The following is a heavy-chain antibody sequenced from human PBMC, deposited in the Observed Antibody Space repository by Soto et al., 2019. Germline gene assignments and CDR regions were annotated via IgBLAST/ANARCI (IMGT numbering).Heavy chain of an antibody. J-gene: IGHJ4*02. CDR3: ARRNYVGLYFDY. Sequence: EVQLLESGGGLVQPGGSLRISCAASGFTFSSYAMSWVRQAPGKGLEWVSVISGSGDSTYYADSVKGRFTISRDNSKNTLYLQMNSLRAEDTAVYYCARRNYVGLYFDYWGQGTLVTVSS. CDR2: ISGSGDST. CDR1: GFTFSSYA. D-gene: IGHD1-7*01. V-gene: IGHV3-23*01.